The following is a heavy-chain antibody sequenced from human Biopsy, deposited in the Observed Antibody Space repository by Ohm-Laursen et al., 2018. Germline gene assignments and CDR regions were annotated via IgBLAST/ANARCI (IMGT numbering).Heavy chain of an antibody. Sequence: SSVKVSCKASGYAVTEFSMHWVRQAPGKGLEWMGGFAPENGKTIYAQKFQGRVTMTEDTSTDTAYMELSSLRSEDTAVYYCAADINVWNVNYWGQGTQVTVSS. CDR2: FAPENGKT. CDR3: AADINVWNVNY. CDR1: GYAVTEFS. J-gene: IGHJ4*02. D-gene: IGHD1-1*01. V-gene: IGHV1-24*01.